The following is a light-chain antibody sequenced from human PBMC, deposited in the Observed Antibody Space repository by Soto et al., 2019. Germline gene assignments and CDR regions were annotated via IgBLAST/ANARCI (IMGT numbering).Light chain of an antibody. CDR1: SSNIGSNT. V-gene: IGLV1-44*01. Sequence: QSVLTQPPSASGTPGQRVTISCSGSSSNIGSNTVNWYQQLPGTAPQLLIYSNNQRPSGVPDRFSGSRSGTSASLAISGLQSEDEGDYYCAAWDDSLNGRGVFGGGTKVTVL. CDR3: AAWDDSLNGRGV. J-gene: IGLJ3*02. CDR2: SNN.